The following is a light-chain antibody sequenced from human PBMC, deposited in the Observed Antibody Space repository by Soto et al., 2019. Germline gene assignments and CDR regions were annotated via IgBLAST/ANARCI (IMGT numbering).Light chain of an antibody. J-gene: IGLJ1*01. Sequence: QSALTQPASVSASPGQSITISCTGSSSDVGGYNYVSWYQQQPGKAPKLIIYDVSHRPSGVSNRFAGSKSGNTASLTISGLQAEDEADYYCTSYTKTSTLYVFGTGTKLTVL. V-gene: IGLV2-14*03. CDR3: TSYTKTSTLYV. CDR2: DVS. CDR1: SSDVGGYNY.